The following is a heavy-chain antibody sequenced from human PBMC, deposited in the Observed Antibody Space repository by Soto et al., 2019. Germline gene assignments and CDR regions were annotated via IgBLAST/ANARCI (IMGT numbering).Heavy chain of an antibody. J-gene: IGHJ4*02. Sequence: EEQLVESGGGLVQPGGSLRLSCAASGFTFSSYWMHWVRQSPGKGLVWVSRINPGGSITAYADSVKGRFTISRANAKNTLYLQMNSLRGDDTAVYYCARVPTGKYGVWNYWGQGTLVTVSS. CDR2: INPGGSIT. D-gene: IGHD2-8*01. CDR3: ARVPTGKYGVWNY. V-gene: IGHV3-74*01. CDR1: GFTFSSYW.